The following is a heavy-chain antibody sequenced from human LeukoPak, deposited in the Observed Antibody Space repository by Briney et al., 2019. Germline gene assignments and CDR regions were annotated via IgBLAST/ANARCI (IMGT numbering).Heavy chain of an antibody. Sequence: GGSLRLSCAASGFTFSSYAMSWVRQAPGKGLEWVSAISGSGGGTYYADSVKGRFTISRDNSKNTLYLQMNSLRAEDTAVYYCAKSSCSGGSCPIDYWGQGTLVTVSS. CDR1: GFTFSSYA. CDR2: ISGSGGGT. D-gene: IGHD2-15*01. J-gene: IGHJ4*02. V-gene: IGHV3-23*01. CDR3: AKSSCSGGSCPIDY.